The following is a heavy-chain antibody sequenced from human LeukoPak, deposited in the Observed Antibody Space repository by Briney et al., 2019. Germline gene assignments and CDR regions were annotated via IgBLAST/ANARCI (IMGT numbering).Heavy chain of an antibody. CDR2: ISWNSGSI. Sequence: GGSLRLSCAASGFTFDDYAMHWVRQAPGKGLEWVSGISWNSGSIGYADSVKGRFTISRDNAKNSLYLQMNSLRAEDTAVYYCARDPPGYWGQGTLVTVSS. J-gene: IGHJ4*02. CDR3: ARDPPGY. V-gene: IGHV3-9*01. CDR1: GFTFDDYA.